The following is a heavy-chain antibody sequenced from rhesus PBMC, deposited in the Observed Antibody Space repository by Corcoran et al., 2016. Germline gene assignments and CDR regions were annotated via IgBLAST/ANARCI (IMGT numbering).Heavy chain of an antibody. CDR1: GGSISSSY. CDR3: ARDRSSYYDY. Sequence: QLQLQESGPGLVKPSETLSVTCAVSGGSISSSYWSWIRQAPGKGLEWIGYIYVGGRSTNNNPSLESRVTLSVGTSKNQLSLKLSAVTPADTAVYYCARDRSSYYDYWGQGVLVTVSS. J-gene: IGHJ4*01. CDR2: IYVGGRST. V-gene: IGHV4-169*02. D-gene: IGHD4-29*01.